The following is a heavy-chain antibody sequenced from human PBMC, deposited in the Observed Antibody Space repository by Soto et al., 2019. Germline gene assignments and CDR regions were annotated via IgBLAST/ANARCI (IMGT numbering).Heavy chain of an antibody. CDR1: GGSISIYY. CDR2: IYYSGST. Sequence: SETLSLTCTVSGGSISIYYWSWIRQPPGKGLEWIGYIYYSGSTNYNPSLKSRVTISVDTSKNQFSLKLSSVTAADTAVYYCARNGGRIAARLRWFDPWGRGTLVTVSS. D-gene: IGHD3-16*01. CDR3: ARNGGRIAARLRWFDP. J-gene: IGHJ5*02. V-gene: IGHV4-59*08.